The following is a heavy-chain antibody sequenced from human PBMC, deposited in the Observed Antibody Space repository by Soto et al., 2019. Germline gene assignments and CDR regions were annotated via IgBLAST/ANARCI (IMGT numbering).Heavy chain of an antibody. V-gene: IGHV4-39*01. CDR3: ARNIVVVPAALDY. Sequence: SETLSLTCTVSGVSISSSSYYWGWIRQPPGKGLEWIGSIYYSGSTYYNPSLKSRVTISVDTSKNQFSLKLSSVTAADTAVYYCARNIVVVPAALDYWGQGTLVTVSS. D-gene: IGHD2-2*01. J-gene: IGHJ4*02. CDR1: GVSISSSSYY. CDR2: IYYSGST.